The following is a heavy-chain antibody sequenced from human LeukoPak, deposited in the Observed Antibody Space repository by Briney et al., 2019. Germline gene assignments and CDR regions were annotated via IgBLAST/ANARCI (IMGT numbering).Heavy chain of an antibody. CDR2: ISGSGGST. CDR3: AKVWYRIAAAGYYFDY. D-gene: IGHD6-13*01. CDR1: GFTFNSYA. J-gene: IGHJ4*02. Sequence: GGSLRLSCAASGFTFNSYAMSWVRQAPGKGLEWVSSISGSGGSTYYADSVKGRFTLSRDNSKNTLYLQMHSLRAEDTAVYYCAKVWYRIAAAGYYFDYWGQGTLVTVSS. V-gene: IGHV3-23*01.